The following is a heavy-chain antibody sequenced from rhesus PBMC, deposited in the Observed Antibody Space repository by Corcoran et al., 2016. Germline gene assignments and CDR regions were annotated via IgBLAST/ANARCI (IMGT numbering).Heavy chain of an antibody. Sequence: QVQLQESGPGVVKPSETLSLTCTVSGGSISGYYWSWIRQPPGTGLEWIGGIYSNSESTNCNPSLKSRVTLSKDASTNQFSLKLSSVTATDTAVYYCATPPLNNWNYFDYWGQGVLVTVSS. D-gene: IGHD1-26*01. CDR2: IYSNSEST. J-gene: IGHJ4*01. CDR3: ATPPLNNWNYFDY. CDR1: GGSISGYY. V-gene: IGHV4S12*01.